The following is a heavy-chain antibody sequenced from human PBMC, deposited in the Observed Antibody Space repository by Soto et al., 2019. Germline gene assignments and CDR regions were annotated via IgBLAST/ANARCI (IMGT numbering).Heavy chain of an antibody. CDR2: ISAYNGNT. CDR3: ARDHAHSYYGDYPYYFDY. D-gene: IGHD4-17*01. Sequence: QVQLVQSGAEVKKPGASVKVSCKASGYTFTSYGISWVRQAPGQGLEWMGWISAYNGNTNYAQKLQGRVTMTTDTSTSTAYMELRSLRSDVTAVYYCARDHAHSYYGDYPYYFDYWGQGTLVTVSS. J-gene: IGHJ4*02. V-gene: IGHV1-18*01. CDR1: GYTFTSYG.